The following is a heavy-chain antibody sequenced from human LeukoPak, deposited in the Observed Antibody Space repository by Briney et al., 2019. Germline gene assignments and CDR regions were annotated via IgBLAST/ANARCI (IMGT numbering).Heavy chain of an antibody. CDR3: ASGSSGWYYFDY. Sequence: GRSLRLSCAASGFTFDDYAMHWVRQAPGKGLEWVSGISWNSGSIGYADSVKGRFTISRDNAKNSLYLQMNSLRAEDTALYYCASGSSGWYYFDYWGQGTTVTVSS. J-gene: IGHJ4*03. V-gene: IGHV3-9*01. D-gene: IGHD6-19*01. CDR2: ISWNSGSI. CDR1: GFTFDDYA.